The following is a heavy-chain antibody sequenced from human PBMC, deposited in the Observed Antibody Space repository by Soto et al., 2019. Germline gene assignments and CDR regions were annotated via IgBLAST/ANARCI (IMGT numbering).Heavy chain of an antibody. Sequence: VGSLRLSCAVSGFTFSTFEMNWVRQAPGKGLEWVSYISAGGSTVYYADSVKGRFTISRDNAKKSLYLQMNSLRAEDTGIYYCARSGSYYRELDYWGQGTLVTVSS. V-gene: IGHV3-48*03. J-gene: IGHJ4*02. CDR3: ARSGSYYRELDY. D-gene: IGHD1-26*01. CDR1: GFTFSTFE. CDR2: ISAGGSTV.